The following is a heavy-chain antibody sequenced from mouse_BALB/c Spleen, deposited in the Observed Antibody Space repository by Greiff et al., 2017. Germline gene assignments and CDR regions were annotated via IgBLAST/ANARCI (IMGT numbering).Heavy chain of an antibody. CDR2: INPSTGYT. CDR1: GYTFTSYW. CDR3: ARKEGYGNYYFDY. Sequence: VQLQQSGAELAKPGASVKMSCKASGYTFTSYWMHWVKQRPGQGLEWIGYINPSTGYTEYNQKFKDKATLTADKSSSTAYMQLSSLTSEDSAVYYCARKEGYGNYYFDYWGQGTTRTVSS. V-gene: IGHV1-7*01. J-gene: IGHJ2*01. D-gene: IGHD2-1*01.